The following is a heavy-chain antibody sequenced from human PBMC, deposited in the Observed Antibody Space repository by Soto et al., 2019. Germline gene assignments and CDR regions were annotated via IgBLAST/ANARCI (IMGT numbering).Heavy chain of an antibody. V-gene: IGHV1-69*13. CDR3: AETAGFWSGYYLSFGY. D-gene: IGHD3-3*01. CDR1: GGTFSSYS. Sequence: SVNVSCKSSGGTFSSYSISWVRQAPGQGLECMGWIIPIFGTANCAQKFQGRVTITADESTSTAYMELSSLRSEDTAVYYCAETAGFWSGYYLSFGYWGQGTLVTVSS. CDR2: IIPIFGTA. J-gene: IGHJ4*02.